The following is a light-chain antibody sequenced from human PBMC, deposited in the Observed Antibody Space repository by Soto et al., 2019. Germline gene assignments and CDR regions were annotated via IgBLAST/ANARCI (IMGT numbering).Light chain of an antibody. CDR2: DGS. V-gene: IGKV3-11*01. CDR1: QSIGDY. CDR3: QQRSAWPLT. J-gene: IGKJ4*01. Sequence: IVLTQSPATLSLSPGEGATLSCRASQSIGDYVAWFQQKPGQAPRLLIYDGSNRAVGIPARFSGSASGTDSTLTISSLEPEDCAVYYCQQRSAWPLTFGGGTRVE.